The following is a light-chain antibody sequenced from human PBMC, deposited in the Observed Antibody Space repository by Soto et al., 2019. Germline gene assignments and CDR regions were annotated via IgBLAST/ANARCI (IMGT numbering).Light chain of an antibody. V-gene: IGKV1-5*01. CDR3: QHYNSYSEA. Sequence: DIQITQSPSTRSASVGDRVTITCRASRSIRDWLAWYPQKPGKAPELLIFDASSLKSGVPSRFSGSGSGTEFTLTISSLQPDDFATYYCQHYNSYSEAFGQGTKVDIK. CDR1: RSIRDW. J-gene: IGKJ1*01. CDR2: DAS.